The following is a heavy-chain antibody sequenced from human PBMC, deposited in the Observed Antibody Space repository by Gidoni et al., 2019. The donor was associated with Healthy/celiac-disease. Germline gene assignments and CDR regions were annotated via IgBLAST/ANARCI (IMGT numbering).Heavy chain of an antibody. J-gene: IGHJ6*02. CDR3: ARGVRVPAAAIYYYYGMDV. CDR1: GGTFSSYA. Sequence: QVQLVQSGAEVKKPGSSVKVSCKASGGTFSSYAISWVRQAPGQGLEWMGRIIPILGIANYAQKFQGRVTITADKSTSTAYMELSSLRSEDTAVYYCARGVRVPAAAIYYYYGMDVWGQGTTVTVSS. CDR2: IIPILGIA. V-gene: IGHV1-69*04. D-gene: IGHD2-2*01.